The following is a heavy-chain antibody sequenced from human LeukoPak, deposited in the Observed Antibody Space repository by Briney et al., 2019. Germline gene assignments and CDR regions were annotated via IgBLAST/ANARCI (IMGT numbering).Heavy chain of an antibody. V-gene: IGHV3-23*01. CDR1: GLTFSTYW. D-gene: IGHD3-22*01. J-gene: IGHJ4*02. CDR3: AKDQIDYDSSFDY. Sequence: GGSLRLSCAVSGLTFSTYWMSWVRQAPGKGLEWVSAISGSGGSTYYADSVKGRFTISRDNSKNTLYLQMNSLRAEDTAVYYCAKDQIDYDSSFDYWGQGTLVTVSS. CDR2: ISGSGGST.